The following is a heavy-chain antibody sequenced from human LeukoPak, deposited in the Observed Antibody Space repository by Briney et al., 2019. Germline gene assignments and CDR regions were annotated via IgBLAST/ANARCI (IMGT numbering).Heavy chain of an antibody. Sequence: HSGGSLRLSCAASGFTFSSYWMSWVRQAPGKGLEWVANIKQDGSEKYYVDSVKGRFTISRDNAKNSLYLQMNSLRAEDTAVYYCARDLGSSWYEVGDYWGQGTLVTVSS. CDR3: ARDLGSSWYEVGDY. CDR1: GFTFSSYW. J-gene: IGHJ4*02. D-gene: IGHD6-13*01. V-gene: IGHV3-7*01. CDR2: IKQDGSEK.